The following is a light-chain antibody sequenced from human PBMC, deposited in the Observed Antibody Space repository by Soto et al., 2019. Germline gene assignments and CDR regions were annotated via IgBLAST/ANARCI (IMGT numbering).Light chain of an antibody. Sequence: QYALTQPASVSGSPGQSITISCTGTRGAVGGYNYVTWYQQHPGKAPKLMIYDVSNRPSGVSNRFSGSKSGNTASLTISGLQAEDEADYYCSSYTSSSIRVFGGGTKVTAL. CDR1: RGAVGGYNY. CDR2: DVS. J-gene: IGLJ3*02. V-gene: IGLV2-14*03. CDR3: SSYTSSSIRV.